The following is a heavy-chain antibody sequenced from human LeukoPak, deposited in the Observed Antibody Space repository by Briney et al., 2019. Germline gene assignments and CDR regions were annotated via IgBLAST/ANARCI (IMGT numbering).Heavy chain of an antibody. J-gene: IGHJ4*02. D-gene: IGHD6-19*01. Sequence: PGGSLRLSCAAYGFTFSSYLMSWVRQAPGKGLEWVANIKQDGSEKYYVASVKGRFNISRDNAKNSLYLQMNSLRAEDTAVYYCARAHTGYSSGWYGVGYWGQGTLVSVSS. V-gene: IGHV3-7*01. CDR3: ARAHTGYSSGWYGVGY. CDR1: GFTFSSYL. CDR2: IKQDGSEK.